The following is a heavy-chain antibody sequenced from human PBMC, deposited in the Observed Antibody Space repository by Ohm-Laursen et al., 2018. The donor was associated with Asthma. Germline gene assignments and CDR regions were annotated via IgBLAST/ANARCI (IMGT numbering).Heavy chain of an antibody. D-gene: IGHD3-3*01. CDR1: GDFINRVNW. CDR3: ARGGPQGVPGSNWFDP. Sequence: GTLSLTSLVSGDFINRVNWLSWIRQSPGKGLEWIGDIHHSGTDHSNPSLKSRVTMSVDTSKNPFSLKVTSVIAADTAVYYCARGGPQGVPGSNWFDPWGQGTLVTVSS. V-gene: IGHV4/OR15-8*01. CDR2: IHHSGTD. J-gene: IGHJ5*02.